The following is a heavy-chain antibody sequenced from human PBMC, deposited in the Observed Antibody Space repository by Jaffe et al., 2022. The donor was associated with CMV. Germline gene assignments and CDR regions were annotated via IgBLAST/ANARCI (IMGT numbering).Heavy chain of an antibody. CDR2: INPNSGGT. D-gene: IGHD3-22*01. V-gene: IGHV1-2*02. CDR1: GYTFTGYY. Sequence: QVQLVQSGAEVKKPGASVRVSCKASGYTFTGYYIHWVRQAPGQGLEWMGWINPNSGGTNYAQKFQGRVTLTRDTSITTAYMELSRLRSDDTAVYYCARDRYYYESRGFYSWGQGTLVTVSS. CDR3: ARDRYYYESRGFYS. J-gene: IGHJ5*02.